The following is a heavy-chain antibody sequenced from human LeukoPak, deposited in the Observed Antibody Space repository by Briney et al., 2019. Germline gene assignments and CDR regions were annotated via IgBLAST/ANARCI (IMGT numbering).Heavy chain of an antibody. V-gene: IGHV3-23*01. CDR2: ISGYGDRT. CDR1: GFTFSNYA. Sequence: GGSLRLSCIASGFTFSNYAMSWVRQAPGKGLEWVSDISGYGDRTYSADSVKGRFTISRDNAKNTLYLQMNSLKAEDTAVYYCARMDSSGYTYLDYWGQGTLVTVSS. J-gene: IGHJ4*02. D-gene: IGHD3-22*01. CDR3: ARMDSSGYTYLDY.